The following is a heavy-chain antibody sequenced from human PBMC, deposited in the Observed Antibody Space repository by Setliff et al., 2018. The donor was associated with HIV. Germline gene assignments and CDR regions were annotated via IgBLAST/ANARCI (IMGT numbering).Heavy chain of an antibody. V-gene: IGHV1-69*05. CDR1: GDAFNSNA. CDR3: ARGRYYYDSSGYYSNWFDA. Sequence: KVSCKTSGDAFNSNAISWVRQAPGQGLEWMGGILGIFGTTYYAQKFQGRVTITRDTSTNTVYMEMSGLRSEDTAVFYCARGRYYYDSSGYYSNWFDAWGRGTLVTVSS. D-gene: IGHD3-22*01. J-gene: IGHJ5*02. CDR2: ILGIFGTT.